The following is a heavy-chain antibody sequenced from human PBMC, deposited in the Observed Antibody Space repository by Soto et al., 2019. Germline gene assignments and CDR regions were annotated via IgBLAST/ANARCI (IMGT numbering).Heavy chain of an antibody. Sequence: GGSLRLSCAASGFTFSIYAMHWVRHAPGKGLEWVAVISYDGNNKYYADSVKGRFTISRDNSKNTLYLQMNSLRAEDTAVYYCARDDTGHMDVWGQGTTVTVSS. V-gene: IGHV3-30-3*01. J-gene: IGHJ6*02. CDR1: GFTFSIYA. CDR2: ISYDGNNK. CDR3: ARDDTGHMDV.